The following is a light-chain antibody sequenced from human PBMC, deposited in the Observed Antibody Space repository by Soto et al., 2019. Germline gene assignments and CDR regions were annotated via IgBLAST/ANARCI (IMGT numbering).Light chain of an antibody. CDR3: QQRSNWPPIT. CDR2: DAS. CDR1: QSVSSY. V-gene: IGKV3-11*01. Sequence: EIVLTQSPATLSLSPGERATLSCRASQSVSSYLAWYQQKPGQAPRLLIYDASNRATGIPARFSGSGSGTDFTLIISSLESEDFAVYYCQQRSNWPPITFGQGTRLEIK. J-gene: IGKJ5*01.